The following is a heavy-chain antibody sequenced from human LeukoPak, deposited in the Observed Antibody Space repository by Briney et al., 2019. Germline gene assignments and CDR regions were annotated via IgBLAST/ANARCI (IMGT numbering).Heavy chain of an antibody. CDR1: GYTFTSYY. V-gene: IGHV1-46*01. J-gene: IGHJ3*02. CDR2: INPTGGST. Sequence: ASVKVSCKASGYTFTSYYMHWVRQAPGQGLEWMGLINPTGGSTGYAQKFQGRVTMTRDMSTSTVYMELSSLRSEDTAVYYCARGGGGPVEYGSGGHPGAFDIWGQGTMVTVSS. CDR3: ARGGGGPVEYGSGGHPGAFDI. D-gene: IGHD3-10*01.